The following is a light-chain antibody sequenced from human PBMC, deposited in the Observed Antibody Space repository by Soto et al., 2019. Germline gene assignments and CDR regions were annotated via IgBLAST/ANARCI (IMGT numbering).Light chain of an antibody. V-gene: IGKV2-30*01. CDR1: QSLVYRDGNAY. CDR2: KAS. CDR3: MQGTHWPPT. J-gene: IGKJ1*01. Sequence: DVVMTQSPLSLPVTLGQPASISCRSSQSLVYRDGNAYLNWFQQRPGQSPRRLSYKASKRDAGVPSRFSGSGSGTDFTLKINSVEAEDVATYYCMQGTHWPPTFGRGTRVEIK.